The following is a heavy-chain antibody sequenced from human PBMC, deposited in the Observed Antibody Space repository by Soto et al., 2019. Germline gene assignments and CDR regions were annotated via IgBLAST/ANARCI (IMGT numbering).Heavy chain of an antibody. CDR1: GFTFDDYA. V-gene: IGHV3-9*01. CDR2: ISWNSGSI. Sequence: GGSLRLSCAASGFTFDDYAMHWVRQAPGKGLEWVSGISWNSGSIGYADSVKGRFTISRDNAKNSLYLQMNSLRAEDTALYYCAKGNEVAVADAFDIWGQGTMVTVSS. J-gene: IGHJ3*02. CDR3: AKGNEVAVADAFDI. D-gene: IGHD6-19*01.